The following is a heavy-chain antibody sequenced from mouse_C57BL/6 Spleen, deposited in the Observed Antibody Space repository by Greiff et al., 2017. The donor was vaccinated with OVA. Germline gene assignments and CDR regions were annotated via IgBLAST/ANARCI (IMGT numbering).Heavy chain of an antibody. CDR2: ISGGGGNT. CDR3: ARHYYGREGVMDY. V-gene: IGHV5-9*01. Sequence: EVKLVESGGGLVKPGGSLKLSCAASGFTFSSYTMSWVRQTPEKRLEWVATISGGGGNTYYPDSVKGRFTISRDNAKNTLYLQMSSLRSEDTDLDYCARHYYGREGVMDYWGQGTSVTVSS. CDR1: GFTFSSYT. J-gene: IGHJ4*01. D-gene: IGHD1-1*01.